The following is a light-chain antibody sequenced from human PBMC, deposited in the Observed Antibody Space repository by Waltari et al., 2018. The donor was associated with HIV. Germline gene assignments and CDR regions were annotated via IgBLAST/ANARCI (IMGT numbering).Light chain of an antibody. V-gene: IGKV3-15*01. Sequence: VMTQSPATLSVSPGDRATLPCKTSQRISTNLAWYQQKPGQVPRLLIYAASTRAAGIPDRFSGSTSGTDFTLTISSLQSEDSAVYYCQQYNNWPFTFGPGTRLEIK. J-gene: IGKJ3*01. CDR2: AAS. CDR1: QRISTN. CDR3: QQYNNWPFT.